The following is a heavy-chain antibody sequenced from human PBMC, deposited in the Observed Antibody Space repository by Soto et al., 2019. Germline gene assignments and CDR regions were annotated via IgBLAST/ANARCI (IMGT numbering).Heavy chain of an antibody. V-gene: IGHV3-11*01. J-gene: IGHJ6*02. CDR3: ARVKAARPGLLYYYYGMDV. D-gene: IGHD6-6*01. CDR1: GFTFSDYY. CDR2: ISSSGSTI. Sequence: PGGSLRLSCAASGFTFSDYYMSWIRQAPGKGLEWVSYISSSGSTIYYADSVKGRLTISRDNAKNSLYLQMNSLRAEDTAVYYCARVKAARPGLLYYYYGMDVWGQGTTVTVSS.